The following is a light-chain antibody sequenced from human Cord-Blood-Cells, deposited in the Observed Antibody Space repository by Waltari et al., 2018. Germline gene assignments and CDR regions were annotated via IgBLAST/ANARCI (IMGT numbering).Light chain of an antibody. CDR2: DVN. J-gene: IGLJ3*02. V-gene: IGLV2-14*01. CDR1: SRAVRGYNC. CDR3: SSYTSSSTYWV. Sequence: HSALTPPASAPGSPGLSIAISSTRTSRAVRGYNCVSWYQQHPGQAPKPMIYDVNKRPSGVSIRFSGSKSGNTASLTISGLQAEDEADYYCSSYTSSSTYWVFGGGTKLTVL.